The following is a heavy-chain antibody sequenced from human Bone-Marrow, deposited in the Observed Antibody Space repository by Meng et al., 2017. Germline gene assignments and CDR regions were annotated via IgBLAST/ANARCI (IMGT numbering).Heavy chain of an antibody. J-gene: IGHJ4*02. CDR3: ARESSSGSYYFDY. D-gene: IGHD6-19*01. Sequence: QLQLQESGPGLVKPSETLSLTCTVSGGSISSSSYYWGWIRQPPGKGLEWIGEINHIGFKYNPSLKSRVTISVDTSKNQFSLKLSSVTAADTAVYYCARESSSGSYYFDYWGQGTLVTVSS. CDR1: GGSISSSSYY. CDR2: INHIGF. V-gene: IGHV4-39*07.